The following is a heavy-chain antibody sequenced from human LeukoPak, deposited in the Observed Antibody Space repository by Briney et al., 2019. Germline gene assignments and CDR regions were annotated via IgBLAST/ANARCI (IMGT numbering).Heavy chain of an antibody. D-gene: IGHD3-16*02. CDR1: GFTFSSYS. J-gene: IGHJ4*02. CDR3: ARLSGQHLDY. Sequence: PGGSLRLSCAASGFTFSSYSMNWVCQAPGKGLEWVSSISSSSYIYYADSVKGRFTISRDNAKNSLYLQMNSLRAEDTAVYYCARLSGQHLDYWGQGTLVTVSS. CDR2: ISSSSYI. V-gene: IGHV3-21*01.